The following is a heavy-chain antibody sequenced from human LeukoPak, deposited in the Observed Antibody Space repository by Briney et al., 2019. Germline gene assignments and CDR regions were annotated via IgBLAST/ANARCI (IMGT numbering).Heavy chain of an antibody. V-gene: IGHV3-NL1*01. CDR3: ARGSTSAAGITY. CDR2: LYSGGTT. D-gene: IGHD6-13*01. J-gene: IGHJ4*02. CDR1: GFTFSNYG. Sequence: GGSLRLPCAASGFTFSNYGMHWVRQAPGKGLEWVSVLYSGGTTYYADSVKGRFTISRDNSKNTLYLQMNSLRAEDTALYYCARGSTSAAGITYWGQGTLVTVSS.